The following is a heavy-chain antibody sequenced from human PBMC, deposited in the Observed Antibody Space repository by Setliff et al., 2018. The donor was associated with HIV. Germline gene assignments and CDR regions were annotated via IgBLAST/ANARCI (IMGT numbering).Heavy chain of an antibody. CDR1: GGTFSSYA. D-gene: IGHD1-26*01. CDR2: IIPIFGTA. CDR3: ARAPELYSGSYDAFDI. J-gene: IGHJ3*02. V-gene: IGHV1-69*05. Sequence: SVKVSCKASGGTFSSYAISWVRQAPGQGLEWMGGIIPIFGTANYAQKFQGRVTITTDESTSTAYMELSSRRSEDTAVYYCARAPELYSGSYDAFDIWGQGTMVTVSS.